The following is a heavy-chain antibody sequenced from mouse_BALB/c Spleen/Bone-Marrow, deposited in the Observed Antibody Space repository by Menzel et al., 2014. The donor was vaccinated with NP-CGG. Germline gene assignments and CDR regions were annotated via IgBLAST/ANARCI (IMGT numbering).Heavy chain of an antibody. V-gene: IGHV5-6*01. CDR3: ARQRDYDYLDY. Sequence: EVQGVESGGDLVKPGGPLKLSCAASGFTFSNYGMSWVRQTPDKRLEWVATISSSGSYTYYPDSVKGRFTISRDNAKNTLYLQMSSLKSEDTAMYDCARQRDYDYLDYWGLGTTLTVSS. CDR1: GFTFSNYG. CDR2: ISSSGSYT. J-gene: IGHJ2*01. D-gene: IGHD2-4*01.